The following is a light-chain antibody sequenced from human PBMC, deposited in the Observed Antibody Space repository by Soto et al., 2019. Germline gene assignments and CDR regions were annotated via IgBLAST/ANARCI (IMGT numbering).Light chain of an antibody. V-gene: IGKV3-20*01. CDR1: QSVSSY. CDR2: GAS. CDR3: QQYGSSSRT. Sequence: EIVLTQSPGTLSLSPGERATLSCRASQSVSSYLAWYQQKPGQAPRLLIYGASTRDTGIPDRFSGSGSGTDFTLTINSLQPEDFAVYYCQQYGSSSRTFGQGTRVEIK. J-gene: IGKJ1*01.